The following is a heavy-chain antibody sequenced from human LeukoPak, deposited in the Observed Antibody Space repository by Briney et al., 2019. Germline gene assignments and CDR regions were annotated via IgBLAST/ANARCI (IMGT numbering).Heavy chain of an antibody. V-gene: IGHV3-73*01. CDR3: TRRDYGDYRKDY. D-gene: IGHD4-17*01. CDR2: IRSKANSYAT. J-gene: IGHJ4*02. Sequence: GGSLRLSCAASGFTFSGYARHWVRQASGKGLEWVGRIRSKANSYATAYAASVKGRITISRDDSKNTAYLQMDSLKTEDTAVYYCTRRDYGDYRKDYWGQGRLV. CDR1: GFTFSGYA.